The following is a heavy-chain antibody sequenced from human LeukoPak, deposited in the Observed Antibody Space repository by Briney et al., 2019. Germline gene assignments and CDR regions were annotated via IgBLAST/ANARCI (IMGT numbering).Heavy chain of an antibody. CDR2: NIPIFGTA. CDR3: ARCGISLLLDAFDI. J-gene: IGHJ3*02. Sequence: ASVKVSCKASGGTFSSYAISWVRQAPGQGLEWMGGNIPIFGTANYAQKFQGRVTITADESTSTAYMELSSLRSEDTAVYYCARCGISLLLDAFDIWGQGTMVTVSS. V-gene: IGHV1-69*01. CDR1: GGTFSSYA. D-gene: IGHD2-15*01.